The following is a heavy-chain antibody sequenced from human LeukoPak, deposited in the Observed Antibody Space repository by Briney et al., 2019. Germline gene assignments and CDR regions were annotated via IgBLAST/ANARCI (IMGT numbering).Heavy chain of an antibody. Sequence: GGSLRLSCAASGFTFSSYSMNWVRQAPGKGLEWVSSISSSSSYIYYADPVKGRFTISRDNAKKSLYLQMNSLRAEDTAVYYCARGPFKAYSSSWYIGWFDPWGQGTLVTVSS. CDR3: ARGPFKAYSSSWYIGWFDP. J-gene: IGHJ5*02. CDR1: GFTFSSYS. V-gene: IGHV3-21*01. D-gene: IGHD6-13*01. CDR2: ISSSSSYI.